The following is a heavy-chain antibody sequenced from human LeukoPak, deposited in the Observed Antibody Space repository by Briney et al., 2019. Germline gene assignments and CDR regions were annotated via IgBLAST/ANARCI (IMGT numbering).Heavy chain of an antibody. CDR3: AKLSGYDFSYFDY. J-gene: IGHJ4*02. CDR2: ISSSGSTI. CDR1: GFTFSSYE. D-gene: IGHD5-12*01. Sequence: GGSLRLSCAASGFTFSSYEMNWVRQAPGKGLEWVSYISSSGSTIYYADSVKGRFTISRDNAKNSLYLQMNGLRAGDTAVYYCAKLSGYDFSYFDYWGQGTLVTVSS. V-gene: IGHV3-48*03.